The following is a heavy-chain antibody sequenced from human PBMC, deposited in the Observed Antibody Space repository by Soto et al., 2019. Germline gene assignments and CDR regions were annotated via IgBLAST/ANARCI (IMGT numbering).Heavy chain of an antibody. J-gene: IGHJ6*02. CDR3: AREYYDILTGYPGSGMDV. Sequence: SETLSLTCAVYGGSFSGYYWSWIRQPPGKGLEWIGEINHSGSTNYDPSLKSRVTISVDTSKNQFSLKLSSVTAADTAVYYCAREYYDILTGYPGSGMDVWGQGTTVTVSS. CDR1: GGSFSGYY. D-gene: IGHD3-9*01. CDR2: INHSGST. V-gene: IGHV4-34*01.